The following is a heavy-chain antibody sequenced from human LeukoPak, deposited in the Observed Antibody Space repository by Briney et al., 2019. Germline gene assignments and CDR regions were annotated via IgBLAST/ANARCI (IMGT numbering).Heavy chain of an antibody. V-gene: IGHV3-30*02. CDR3: ARDYFSSADI. J-gene: IGHJ3*02. CDR2: TQFDGNKK. Sequence: PGGSLRLSCAASGFSFSNYGMHWVRQVPGKGLEWVAFTQFDGNKKYYADSVKGRFTISRDNSKNTLYLQMNSLRAEDTAVYYCARDYFSSADIWGQGTMVTVSS. D-gene: IGHD6-6*01. CDR1: GFSFSNYG.